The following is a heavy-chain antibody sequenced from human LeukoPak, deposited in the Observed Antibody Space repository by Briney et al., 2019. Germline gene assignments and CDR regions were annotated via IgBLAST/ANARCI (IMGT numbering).Heavy chain of an antibody. V-gene: IGHV3-66*01. CDR1: GFTVSSNY. D-gene: IGHD6-13*01. Sequence: GGSLRLSCAASGFTVSSNYMSRVRQAPGKGLEWVSVIYSGGSTYYADSVKGRFTISRDNSKNTLYLQMNSLRAEDTAVYYCARDASIAAAGLNYFDYWGQGTLVTVSS. J-gene: IGHJ4*02. CDR2: IYSGGST. CDR3: ARDASIAAAGLNYFDY.